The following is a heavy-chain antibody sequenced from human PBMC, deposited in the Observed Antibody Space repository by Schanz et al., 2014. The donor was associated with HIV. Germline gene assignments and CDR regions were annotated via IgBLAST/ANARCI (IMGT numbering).Heavy chain of an antibody. D-gene: IGHD3-22*01. J-gene: IGHJ4*02. CDR2: ITESGGRT. Sequence: EVQLLESGGGLVQPGGSLRLSCAASGFAFSNYAISWVRQAPGKGPEWVSSITESGGRTYYADSVNGRFTISRDNSKNTLYLQMTTLRTEDTAVYYCAKPEYDSSGNSQSHFDYWGQGTLVTVSS. CDR3: AKPEYDSSGNSQSHFDY. V-gene: IGHV3-23*01. CDR1: GFAFSNYA.